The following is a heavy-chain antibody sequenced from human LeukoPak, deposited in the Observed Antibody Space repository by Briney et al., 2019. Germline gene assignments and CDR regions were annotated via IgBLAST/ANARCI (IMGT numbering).Heavy chain of an antibody. CDR3: ARDPIPGYYDSSGYFNYWYFDL. J-gene: IGHJ2*01. CDR1: GFTFSSYS. Sequence: GGSLRLSCGASGFTFSSYSMNWVREAPGKGLEGVSYISSSSSTIYYADSVKGRFTISRDNAKNSLYLQMNSLRDEDTAVYYCARDPIPGYYDSSGYFNYWYFDLWGRGTLVTVSS. V-gene: IGHV3-48*02. D-gene: IGHD3-22*01. CDR2: ISSSSSTI.